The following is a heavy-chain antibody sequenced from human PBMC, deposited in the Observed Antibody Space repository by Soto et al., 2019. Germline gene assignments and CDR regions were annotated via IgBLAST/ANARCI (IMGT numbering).Heavy chain of an antibody. CDR2: ISHDGSKT. V-gene: IGHV3-30-3*01. D-gene: IGHD3-10*01. CDR1: GFIFSAYA. Sequence: QVHLVGSGGGVVQPGRSLRLSCAASGFIFSAYAMHWVRQAPGKGLEWGAVISHDGSKTYYAASVKGRFTISRVNSNNTLYLQINSLRPEDTAVYFCVRDTYYYGSGNYYNFDYWGQGALVTVSS. CDR3: VRDTYYYGSGNYYNFDY. J-gene: IGHJ4*02.